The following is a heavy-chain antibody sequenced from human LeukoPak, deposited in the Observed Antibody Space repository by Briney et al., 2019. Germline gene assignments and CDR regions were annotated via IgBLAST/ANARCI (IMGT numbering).Heavy chain of an antibody. CDR3: ARGHYGGNRYFDN. Sequence: ASVKVSCKASGCTFSSYEINWVRQAPGQGLEWVGWMHPNSGKTGYAQKFQGRVTMTSDTSIGTAFMELSSLRSDDTAIFYCARGHYGGNRYFDNWGQGTLVTVSS. CDR1: GCTFSSYE. CDR2: MHPNSGKT. J-gene: IGHJ4*02. V-gene: IGHV1-8*01. D-gene: IGHD4-23*01.